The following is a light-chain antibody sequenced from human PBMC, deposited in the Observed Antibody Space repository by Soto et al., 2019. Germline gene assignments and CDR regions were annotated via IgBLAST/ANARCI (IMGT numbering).Light chain of an antibody. CDR1: QSVSSSY. Sequence: EIVLTPSPGTLSLSPGERATLYCRASQSVSSSYLAWYQQKPGQAPRLLIYGASSRATGIPDRFSGSGSGTDFTLTISRLEPEDSAVYYCQQHGTTFGQGTKVDI. CDR2: GAS. V-gene: IGKV3-20*01. J-gene: IGKJ1*01. CDR3: QQHGTT.